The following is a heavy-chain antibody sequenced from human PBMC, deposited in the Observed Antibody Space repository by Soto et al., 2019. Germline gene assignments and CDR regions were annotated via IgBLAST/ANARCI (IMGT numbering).Heavy chain of an antibody. CDR3: ARGGDWKFDY. V-gene: IGHV4-4*02. CDR2: SYHSGRT. D-gene: IGHD2-21*02. CDR1: GDSISSDKW. J-gene: IGHJ4*02. Sequence: QVQLQESGPGLVKPSGTLSLTCAVSGDSISSDKWWSWVRQPPGKGLEWIGESYHSGRTNCNPSLKSRVTISVEKSKNQFSLELSSMTAADTAVYYCARGGDWKFDYWGQGSLVTVSS.